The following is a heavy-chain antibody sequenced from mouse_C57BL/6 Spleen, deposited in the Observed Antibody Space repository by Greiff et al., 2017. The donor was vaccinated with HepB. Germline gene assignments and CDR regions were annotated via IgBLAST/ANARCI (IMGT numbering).Heavy chain of an antibody. CDR2: IDPSDSYT. J-gene: IGHJ2*01. CDR3: ARRGVTTVVALDY. D-gene: IGHD1-1*01. Sequence: QVHVKQPGAELVKPGASVKLSCKASGYTFTSYWMQWVKQRPGQGLEWIGEIDPSDSYTNYNQKFKGKATLTVDTSSSTAYMQLSSLTSEDSAVYYCARRGVTTVVALDYWGQGTTLTVSS. CDR1: GYTFTSYW. V-gene: IGHV1-50*01.